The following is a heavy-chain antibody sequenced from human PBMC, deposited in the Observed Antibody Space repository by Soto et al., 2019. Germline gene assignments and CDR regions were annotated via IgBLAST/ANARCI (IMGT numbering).Heavy chain of an antibody. Sequence: EVQLVESGGGLFQPGGSLRLSCAASRFTFSNYWMSCVRQAPGKGLEWVSNIKQDGTETYYADSVRGRFTISRDNANNSQYLQMNNLRAEDTAVYYWARDDLDYWGQGTLVTVSS. CDR2: IKQDGTET. J-gene: IGHJ4*02. V-gene: IGHV3-7*01. CDR1: RFTFSNYW. CDR3: ARDDLDY.